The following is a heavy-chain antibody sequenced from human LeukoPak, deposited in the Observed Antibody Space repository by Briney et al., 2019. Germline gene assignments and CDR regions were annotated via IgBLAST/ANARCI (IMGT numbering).Heavy chain of an antibody. Sequence: SVKVSCKASGGTFSSYAISWVRQAPGQGLEWMGGIIPIFGTANYAQKFQGRVTITADESTSTAYMELSSLRSEDTAVYYCASRAYSSGWSRVLGRYYYYGMDVWGQGTTVTASS. J-gene: IGHJ6*02. CDR1: GGTFSSYA. D-gene: IGHD6-19*01. V-gene: IGHV1-69*13. CDR3: ASRAYSSGWSRVLGRYYYYGMDV. CDR2: IIPIFGTA.